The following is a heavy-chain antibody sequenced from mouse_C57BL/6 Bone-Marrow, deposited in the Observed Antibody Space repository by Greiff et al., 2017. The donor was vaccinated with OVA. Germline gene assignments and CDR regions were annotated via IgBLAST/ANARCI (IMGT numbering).Heavy chain of an antibody. D-gene: IGHD1-1*01. CDR1: GYTFTDHT. CDR2: IYPRDGST. J-gene: IGHJ2*01. Sequence: VQLQQSDAELVKPGASVKISCKVSGYTFTDHTIHWMKQRPEQGLEWIGYIYPRDGSTKYNEKFKGKATLTADKSSSTAYMQLNSLTSEDSAVYYCAIGLYYGSSYPDYWGQGTTLTVSS. V-gene: IGHV1-78*01. CDR3: AIGLYYGSSYPDY.